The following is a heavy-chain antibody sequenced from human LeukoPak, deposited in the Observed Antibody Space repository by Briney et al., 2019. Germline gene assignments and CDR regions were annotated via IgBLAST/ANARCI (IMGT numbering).Heavy chain of an antibody. D-gene: IGHD3-3*01. CDR3: ARKTYYDFWSGYYTPPQNNWFDP. Sequence: SQTLSLTCAVSGGSISSGGYSWSWIRQPPGKGLEWIGYIYHSGSTYYNPSLKSRVTISVDTSKNQFSLKLSSVTAADTAVYYCARKTYYDFWSGYYTPPQNNWFDPWGQGTLVTVSS. J-gene: IGHJ5*02. CDR1: GGSISSGGYS. CDR2: IYHSGST. V-gene: IGHV4-30-2*01.